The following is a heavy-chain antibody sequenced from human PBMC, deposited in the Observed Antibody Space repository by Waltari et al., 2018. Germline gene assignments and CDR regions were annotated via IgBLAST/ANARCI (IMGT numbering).Heavy chain of an antibody. Sequence: QGPLVESGGGVVQPGKSLSLSCAASGFLFGTYTMYWVRQAPGTGLEWVSTISYDGDSKYYADSVKGRFTVSRDNSKNTLHVQMNGLRPEDSGLYYCARSYGGEAFDIWGLGTKVIVSS. CDR1: GFLFGTYT. CDR3: ARSYGGEAFDI. V-gene: IGHV3-30-3*01. D-gene: IGHD2-21*01. J-gene: IGHJ3*02. CDR2: ISYDGDSK.